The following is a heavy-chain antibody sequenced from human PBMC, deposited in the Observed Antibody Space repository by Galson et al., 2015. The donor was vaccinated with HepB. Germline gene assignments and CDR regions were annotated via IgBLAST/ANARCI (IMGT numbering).Heavy chain of an antibody. D-gene: IGHD3-16*01. V-gene: IGHV4-30-4*01. Sequence: TLSLTCTVSGAPIGSGLYYWNWIRQPPGKGLEWIGYIYHSGSTFYNPSLRSRVVISTDKSNNQFSLNLTSVTAADTAVYYCARDPNHGGGLYYFDHWGQGSLVTVSS. J-gene: IGHJ4*02. CDR2: IYHSGST. CDR3: ARDPNHGGGLYYFDH. CDR1: GAPIGSGLYY.